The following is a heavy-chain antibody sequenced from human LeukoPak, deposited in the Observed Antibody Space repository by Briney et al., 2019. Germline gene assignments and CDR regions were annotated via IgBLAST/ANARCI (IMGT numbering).Heavy chain of an antibody. J-gene: IGHJ4*02. D-gene: IGHD3-10*01. CDR3: VRGAPRRWFGESLSGAKYYFDY. V-gene: IGHV3-66*01. Sequence: GGSLRLSCAASGFTVSNNYINWVRQAPGKGLEWVPVIYSGGSTYYADSVKGRFTISRDNSKNTLYLQMNTLRAEDTAVYYCVRGAPRRWFGESLSGAKYYFDYWGQGTLVTVSS. CDR2: IYSGGST. CDR1: GFTVSNNY.